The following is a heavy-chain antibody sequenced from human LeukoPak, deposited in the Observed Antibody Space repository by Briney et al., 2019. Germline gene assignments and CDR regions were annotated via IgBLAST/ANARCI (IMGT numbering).Heavy chain of an antibody. J-gene: IGHJ4*02. D-gene: IGHD3-22*01. CDR2: IIPILDIA. CDR1: GGTFSSYA. CDR3: AREGDSSGYSDY. Sequence: ASVKVSCKASGGTFSSYAISWVRQAPGQGLEWMGRIIPILDIAKYAQKFQGRVTITADKSTSTAYMELSSLRSEDTAVYYCAREGDSSGYSDYWGQGTLVTVSS. V-gene: IGHV1-69*04.